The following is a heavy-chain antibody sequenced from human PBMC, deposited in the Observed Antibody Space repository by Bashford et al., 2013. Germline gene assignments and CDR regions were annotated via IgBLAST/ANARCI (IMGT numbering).Heavy chain of an antibody. CDR2: ISGSGSSA. CDR1: GFTFDSYA. CDR3: AKEVVLGQVNSYYYGMDL. D-gene: IGHD3/OR15-3a*01. V-gene: IGHV3-23*01. Sequence: GSLRLSCAASGFTFDSYAMSWVRQAPGKGLEWVSAISGSGSSANYADSVKGRFTISRDNSKNTLFLQMKSLRAEDTATYYCAKEVVLGQVNSYYYGMDLWGQGTTVTVSS. J-gene: IGHJ6*02.